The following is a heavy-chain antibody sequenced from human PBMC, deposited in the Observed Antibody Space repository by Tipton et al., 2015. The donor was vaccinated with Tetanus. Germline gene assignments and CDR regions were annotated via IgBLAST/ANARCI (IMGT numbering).Heavy chain of an antibody. V-gene: IGHV4-30-2*01. CDR2: TYHSGHT. CDR3: ARARRNDKTYWFDS. J-gene: IGHJ5*01. CDR1: GGSISSGHS. Sequence: TLSLTCDVSGGSISSGHSWNWIRQPPEEVLEWIGFTYHSGHTFYKSSLESRVTISVDRSKNQFSLKLSSVSAADTAVYYCARARRNDKTYWFDSWGQGISVTVSS. D-gene: IGHD5-24*01.